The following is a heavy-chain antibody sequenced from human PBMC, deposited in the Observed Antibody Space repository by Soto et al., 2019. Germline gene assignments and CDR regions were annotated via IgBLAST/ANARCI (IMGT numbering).Heavy chain of an antibody. Sequence: QVQLVQSGAEVKKPGASGRAPCKPPDNALPSIPIQWVRQAPGQGLEWLGWFNVANGDTRYSQKFQGRVTITRDTSASTVYMELSSLRSEDTAVYYCARDQGMLIFGGLMTKVRYYYGMDVWGQGTTVTVS. V-gene: IGHV1-3*01. CDR3: ARDQGMLIFGGLMTKVRYYYGMDV. CDR1: DNALPSIP. J-gene: IGHJ6*02. D-gene: IGHD3-16*01. CDR2: FNVANGDT.